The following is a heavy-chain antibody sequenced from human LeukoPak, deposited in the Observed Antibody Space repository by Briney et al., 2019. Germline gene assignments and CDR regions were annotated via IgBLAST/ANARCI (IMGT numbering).Heavy chain of an antibody. D-gene: IGHD1-1*01. CDR2: IRSNGGST. Sequence: GGSLRLSCLASGYTFSRDAMHAVRQAPGKGLEYVSTIRSNGGSTYYADSLKGRFTISRDNSKNTLYLQMNSRRAEDTAVYYCAIGYIRLDAFNNWGQGTMVTVSS. CDR1: GYTFSRDA. V-gene: IGHV3-64*04. J-gene: IGHJ3*02. CDR3: AIGYIRLDAFNN.